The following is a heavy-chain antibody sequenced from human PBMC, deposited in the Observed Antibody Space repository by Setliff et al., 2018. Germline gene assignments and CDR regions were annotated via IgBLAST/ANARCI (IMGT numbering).Heavy chain of an antibody. CDR2: ISGSGGST. CDR3: AKDSSRYCSGGSCYSSY. CDR1: GFTFSSYA. V-gene: IGHV3-23*01. J-gene: IGHJ4*02. Sequence: PGGSLRLSCAASGFTFSSYAMTWVRQAPGRGLEWVSAISGSGGSTYYADSVKGRFTISRNNSKNTLYLQMNSLRAEDTAVYYCAKDSSRYCSGGSCYSSYWGQGTLVTVS. D-gene: IGHD2-15*01.